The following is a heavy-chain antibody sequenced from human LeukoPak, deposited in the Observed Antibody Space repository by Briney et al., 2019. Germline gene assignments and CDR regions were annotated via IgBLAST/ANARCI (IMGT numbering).Heavy chain of an antibody. CDR3: ARDGTLGIGDY. CDR2: IKQDGREK. V-gene: IGHV3-7*01. Sequence: GGSLRLSCAASGFTFSIYWMSWIRQAPGKGLAWVANIKQDGREKYYVDSVKGRFTISRDNAKNSLYLQMNSLRAEDTAVCYCARDGTLGIGDYWGQGTLVTVSS. D-gene: IGHD1-1*01. CDR1: GFTFSIYW. J-gene: IGHJ4*02.